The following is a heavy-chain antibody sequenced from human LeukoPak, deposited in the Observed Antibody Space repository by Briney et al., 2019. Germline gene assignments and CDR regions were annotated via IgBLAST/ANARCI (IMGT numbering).Heavy chain of an antibody. CDR3: AKDSAKKYDDY. CDR2: ISGSDGST. V-gene: IGHV3-23*01. D-gene: IGHD2/OR15-2a*01. J-gene: IGHJ4*02. CDR1: GFTFSSYA. Sequence: PGGSLRLSCAASGFTFSSYAMSWGRQAPGKGLECGSGISGSDGSTNYADSVKGRFTISRENSKNTLYLQMNSLRAEDTAVYYCAKDSAKKYDDYWGQGTLVTVSS.